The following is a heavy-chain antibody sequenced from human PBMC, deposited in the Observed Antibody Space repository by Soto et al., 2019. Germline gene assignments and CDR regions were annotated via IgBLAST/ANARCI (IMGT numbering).Heavy chain of an antibody. CDR1: GFTFSNFG. V-gene: IGHV3-33*01. D-gene: IGHD6-25*01. Sequence: QVQVVESGGGVVQPGTSLRRSCAASGFTFSNFGMHWVRQAAGKGLEWVAGIWHDGKNKYYADSAKSRFTISRDNSKNTLDLQMNSPRDEDTAVYSCARDTGHDAAMDYWAQGTLGTFAS. CDR2: IWHDGKNK. J-gene: IGHJ4*02. CDR3: ARDTGHDAAMDY.